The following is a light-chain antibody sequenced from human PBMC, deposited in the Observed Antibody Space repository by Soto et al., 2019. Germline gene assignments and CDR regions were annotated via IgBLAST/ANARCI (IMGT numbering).Light chain of an antibody. CDR2: KAS. Sequence: DIQMTQSPSTLSASVGDRVTITCRASQTISNWLAWYQQRPGKAPNLLIYKASSFESGVSSRFSGSGSGTEFTLTISRLQPDDFATYYCQHYSTYPYTFGQGTKLEIK. J-gene: IGKJ2*01. V-gene: IGKV1-5*03. CDR1: QTISNW. CDR3: QHYSTYPYT.